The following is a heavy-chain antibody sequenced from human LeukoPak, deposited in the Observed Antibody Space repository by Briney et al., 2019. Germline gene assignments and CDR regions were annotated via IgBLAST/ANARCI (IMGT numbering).Heavy chain of an antibody. V-gene: IGHV3-30-3*01. J-gene: IGHJ4*02. CDR3: ARDSFPGILTGPFDY. D-gene: IGHD3-9*01. Sequence: GGSLRLSCAASGFTFSSYATHWVRQAPGKGLEWVAVISYDGSNNYYADSVKGRFTISRDNSKNTLYLQMNSLRAEDTAVYYCARDSFPGILTGPFDYWGQGTLVTVSS. CDR2: ISYDGSNN. CDR1: GFTFSSYA.